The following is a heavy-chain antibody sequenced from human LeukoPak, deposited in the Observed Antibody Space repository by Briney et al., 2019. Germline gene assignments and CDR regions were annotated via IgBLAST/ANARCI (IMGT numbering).Heavy chain of an antibody. CDR3: ARTYYYDSSGYHDAFDI. D-gene: IGHD3-22*01. J-gene: IGHJ3*02. V-gene: IGHV4-59*01. CDR2: IYYSGST. CDR1: GGSISSYY. Sequence: SETLSLTCTVSGGSISSYYWSWIRQPPGKGLEWIGYIYYSGSTNYNPSLKSRVTISVDTFKNQFSLKLSSVTAADTAVYYCARTYYYDSSGYHDAFDIWGQGTMVTVSS.